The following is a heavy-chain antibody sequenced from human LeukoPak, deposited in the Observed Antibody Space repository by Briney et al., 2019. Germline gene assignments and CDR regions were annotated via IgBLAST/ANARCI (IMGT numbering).Heavy chain of an antibody. D-gene: IGHD4-17*01. CDR2: IKQDGSEK. CDR3: AREGPSVTPYY. Sequence: GGSLRPSCAAAGFKFSSNWMSWVRQAPGKGLEWVANIKQDGSEKYYVDSVKGRFTISRDNAKNSLYLQMNSLRAEDTAVYYCAREGPSVTPYYWGQETLVTVSS. CDR1: GFKFSSNW. V-gene: IGHV3-7*01. J-gene: IGHJ4*02.